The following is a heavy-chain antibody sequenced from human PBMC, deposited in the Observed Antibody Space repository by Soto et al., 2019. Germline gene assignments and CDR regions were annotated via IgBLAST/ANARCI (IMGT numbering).Heavy chain of an antibody. CDR2: IRPGSEAT. D-gene: IGHD1-7*01. J-gene: IGHJ4*02. CDR1: GFIFNTYS. Sequence: GGSLRLSCVASGFIFNTYSMNWVRQTPGKGLEWLAHIRPGSEATYYADSIKGRFTISRDNARNLLYLQMNALRAEDTAIYYCTRDHLWTSELWGQGALVTVSS. CDR3: TRDHLWTSEL. V-gene: IGHV3-48*01.